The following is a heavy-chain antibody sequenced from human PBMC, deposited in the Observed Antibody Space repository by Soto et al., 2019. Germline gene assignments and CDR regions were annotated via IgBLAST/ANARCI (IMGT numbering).Heavy chain of an antibody. CDR1: GFTFSNYG. CDR2: TWYDGSNK. J-gene: IGHJ4*02. V-gene: IGHV3-33*01. CDR3: ARTADSSSPFDY. Sequence: GGSLRLSCAASGFTFSNYGMHWVRQAPGKGLEWVAVTWYDGSNKYYADSVKGRLTISRDNSKNTLYLQMNSLRAEDTALYHCARTADSSSPFDYWGQGTLVTVSS. D-gene: IGHD6-6*01.